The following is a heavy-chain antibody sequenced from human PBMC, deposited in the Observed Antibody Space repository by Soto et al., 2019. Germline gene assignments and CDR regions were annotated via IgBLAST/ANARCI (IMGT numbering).Heavy chain of an antibody. J-gene: IGHJ4*01. Sequence: WEDWGDRFECNARWWVYQETRQGLEWMGWISGYNGNTNYAQKFQGRVTMSTDTSTSTAYMEVRSLTSDDTAVYYCEPEPRTRTTHSPLAYLVHGSLVTVSS. CDR2: ISGYNGNT. CDR1: GDRFECNA. V-gene: IGHV1-18*01. D-gene: IGHD1-7*01. CDR3: EPEPRTRTTHSPLAY.